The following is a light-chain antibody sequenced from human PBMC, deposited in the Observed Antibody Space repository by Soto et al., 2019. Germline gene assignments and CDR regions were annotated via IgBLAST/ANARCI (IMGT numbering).Light chain of an antibody. CDR1: SSDVGGYNY. CDR3: SSYTSSSTRV. Sequence: QSALTQPASVSGSPGQSITISCTGTSSDVGGYNYVSWYQQHPGKAPKLMIYDVSNRPSGVSNRFSGSKSGNTASLTISGLQAEDEADYYCSSYTSSSTRVFGTVTKLPVL. J-gene: IGLJ1*01. CDR2: DVS. V-gene: IGLV2-14*01.